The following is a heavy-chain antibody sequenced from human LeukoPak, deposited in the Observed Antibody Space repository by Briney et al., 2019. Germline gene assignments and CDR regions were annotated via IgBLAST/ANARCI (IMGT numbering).Heavy chain of an antibody. Sequence: GGSLRLSCAASGFTFSSYGMHWVRQAPGKGLEWVAVIWYDGSNKYYADSVKGRFTISRDNSKNTLYLQMNSLRAEDTAVYYCAREYYYDSSGYYCPSFDYWGQGTLVTVSS. CDR1: GFTFSSYG. CDR2: IWYDGSNK. J-gene: IGHJ4*02. V-gene: IGHV3-33*01. CDR3: AREYYYDSSGYYCPSFDY. D-gene: IGHD3-22*01.